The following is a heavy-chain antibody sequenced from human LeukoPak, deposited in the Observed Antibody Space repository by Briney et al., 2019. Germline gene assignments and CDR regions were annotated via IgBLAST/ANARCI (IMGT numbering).Heavy chain of an antibody. V-gene: IGHV1-69*05. CDR3: ARELSLEVTAPGDYFDY. CDR2: IIPIFGTA. D-gene: IGHD2-21*02. J-gene: IGHJ4*02. CDR1: GGTFSSYA. Sequence: GSSVKVSCKASGGTFSSYAISWVRQAPGQGLEWMGRIIPIFGTANYAQKFQGRVTITTDESTSTAYMELSSLRSEDTAVHYCARELSLEVTAPGDYFDYWGQGTLVTVSS.